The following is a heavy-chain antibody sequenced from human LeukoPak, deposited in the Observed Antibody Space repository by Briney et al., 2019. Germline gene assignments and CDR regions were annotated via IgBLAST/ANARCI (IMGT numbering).Heavy chain of an antibody. Sequence: SETLSLTCTVSGYSISSGYYWGWIRQPPGKGLEWIGSIFHSGSTYYNPSLKSRVTISVDTSKSQFSLKLSSVTAADTAVYYCARDEIRMTIFGVVIPAYMDVWGKGTTVTVSS. J-gene: IGHJ6*03. CDR1: GYSISSGYY. D-gene: IGHD3-3*01. CDR3: ARDEIRMTIFGVVIPAYMDV. CDR2: IFHSGST. V-gene: IGHV4-38-2*02.